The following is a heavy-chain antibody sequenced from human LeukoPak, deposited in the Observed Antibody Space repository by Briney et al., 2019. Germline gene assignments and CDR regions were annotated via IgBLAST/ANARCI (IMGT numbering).Heavy chain of an antibody. CDR3: ARSSDWAFDF. J-gene: IGHJ4*02. Sequence: SQTLSLTCAISGDRVSSNSVGWHWIRQSPSRGLEWLGRTYYRSKWFNDYGLSVRSRITISPDTSKNQFSPHLNSVTPEDTALYYCARSSDWAFDFWGQETLVIVSS. D-gene: IGHD6-19*01. CDR2: TYYRSKWFN. V-gene: IGHV6-1*01. CDR1: GDRVSSNSVG.